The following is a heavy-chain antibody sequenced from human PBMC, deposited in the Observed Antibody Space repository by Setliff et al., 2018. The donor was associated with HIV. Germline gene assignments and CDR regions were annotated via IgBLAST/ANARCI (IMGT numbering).Heavy chain of an antibody. Sequence: GGSLRLSCAASGFTFSNYAMSWVRQAPGEGLEWVSAILSTGERTFYADSVKGRFTISRDNSKNTVYLQMSSLRAEDTAEYYCAKDPGRYNGMDVWGQGTTVTVSS. CDR3: AKDPGRYNGMDV. J-gene: IGHJ6*02. CDR2: ILSTGERT. V-gene: IGHV3-23*01. CDR1: GFTFSNYA. D-gene: IGHD1-20*01.